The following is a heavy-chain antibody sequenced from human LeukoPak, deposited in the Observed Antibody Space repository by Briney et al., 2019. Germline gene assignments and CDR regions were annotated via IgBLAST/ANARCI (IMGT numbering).Heavy chain of an antibody. CDR2: IYYTGST. CDR3: AREGVISSPY. Sequence: SETLSLTCTLSGGSISTYYWSWVRQPPGKGLEWIGYIYYTGSTDYNPSLKSRVTMSVDTSKNQFSLKLSSVTAADTAVYYCAREGVISSPYWGQGTLVTVSS. J-gene: IGHJ4*02. D-gene: IGHD2-2*01. CDR1: GGSISTYY. V-gene: IGHV4-59*01.